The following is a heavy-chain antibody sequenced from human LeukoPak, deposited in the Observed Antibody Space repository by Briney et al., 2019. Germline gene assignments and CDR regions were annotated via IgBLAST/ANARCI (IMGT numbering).Heavy chain of an antibody. CDR3: ASSPYNDTAP. V-gene: IGHV3-48*01. CDR1: GFTFSSYA. Sequence: GGSLRLSCAASGFTFSSYAMSWVRQAPGKGLEWVSYISNSGSTIYYAGSVKGRSTISRDNAKNSLYLQMNTLRAEDTAVYYCASSPYNDTAPWGQGTLVTVSS. J-gene: IGHJ5*02. CDR2: ISNSGSTI. D-gene: IGHD3-22*01.